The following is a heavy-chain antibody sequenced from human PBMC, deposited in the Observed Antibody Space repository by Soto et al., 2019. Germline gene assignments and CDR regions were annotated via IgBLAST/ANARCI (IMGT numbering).Heavy chain of an antibody. CDR3: ARGKGESLFETYRYYYGSGRALDY. Sequence: ASVKVSCKASGYTFTSYDINWVRQATGQGLEWMGWMNPNSGNTGYAQKFQGRVTMTRKTSISTAYMELSSLRSEDTAVYYCARGKGESLFETYRYYYGSGRALDYWGQGTLVTVSS. CDR2: MNPNSGNT. V-gene: IGHV1-8*01. J-gene: IGHJ4*02. CDR1: GYTFTSYD. D-gene: IGHD3-10*01.